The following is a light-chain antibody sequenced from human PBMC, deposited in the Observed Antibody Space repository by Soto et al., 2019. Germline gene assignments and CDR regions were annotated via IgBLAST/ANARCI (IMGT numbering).Light chain of an antibody. Sequence: QSVLTQPPSVSGAPGQRVTISCTGSSSNIGAGYDVHWYQQLPGTTPKLLIYGNSNPPSGVPDRFSGSKSGTSASLAISGLQAGDEPDYYCQSYHSSLSGSGVFGGGTKVTVL. CDR1: SSNIGAGYD. V-gene: IGLV1-40*01. CDR3: QSYHSSLSGSGV. J-gene: IGLJ2*01. CDR2: GNS.